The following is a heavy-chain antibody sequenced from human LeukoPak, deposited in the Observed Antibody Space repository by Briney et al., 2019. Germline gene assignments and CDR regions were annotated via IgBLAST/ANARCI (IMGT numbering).Heavy chain of an antibody. CDR3: AREKDSNGFFDY. D-gene: IGHD5-18*01. CDR2: MSSSGGRT. CDR1: GFTLYNNP. V-gene: IGHV3-23*01. Sequence: GGSLRLFCAAFGFTLYNNPMRREPPAPGKGLAGVSAMSSSGGRTYYADSVKGRFTISRDNSKNTLYLQVNSLRAEDTAVYYCAREKDSNGFFDYWGQGTLVTVSS. J-gene: IGHJ4*02.